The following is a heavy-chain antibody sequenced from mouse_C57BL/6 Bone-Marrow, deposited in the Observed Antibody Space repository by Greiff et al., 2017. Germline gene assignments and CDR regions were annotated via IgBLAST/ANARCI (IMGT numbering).Heavy chain of an antibody. CDR2: IDPANGNN. V-gene: IGHV14-3*01. Sequence: EVQLQQSVAELVRPGASVKLSCTASGFNIKNTYMHWVKQRPDQGLEWIGRIDPANGNNKYAPKFQGKATITADTSSNTAYLQLSSLTSEDTAIYYGARGTTVVATDYYAMDYWGQGTSVTVSS. D-gene: IGHD1-1*01. CDR3: ARGTTVVATDYYAMDY. J-gene: IGHJ4*01. CDR1: GFNIKNTY.